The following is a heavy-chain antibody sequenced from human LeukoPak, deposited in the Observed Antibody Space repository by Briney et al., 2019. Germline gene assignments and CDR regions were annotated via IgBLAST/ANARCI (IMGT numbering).Heavy chain of an antibody. CDR2: IYYSGST. CDR1: GGSISSGDYY. V-gene: IGHV4-30-4*01. D-gene: IGHD2-2*01. Sequence: SETLSLTCTVSGGSISSGDYYWSWIRQPPGEGLEWIGYIYYSGSTYYNPSLKSRVTISVDTSKNQFSLKLSSVTAADTAVYYCAREAMNYGMDVWGQGTTVTVSS. J-gene: IGHJ6*02. CDR3: AREAMNYGMDV.